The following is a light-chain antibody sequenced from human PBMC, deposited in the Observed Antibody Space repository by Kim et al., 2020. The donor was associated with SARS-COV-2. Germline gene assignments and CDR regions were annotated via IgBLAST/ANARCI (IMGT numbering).Light chain of an antibody. CDR2: DAS. CDR1: QSIRRD. Sequence: LTPVERATLSCRASQSIRRDLGWYQQKAGQAPRLVIYDASSRATGIPARFSGSGSGTEFTLTISSLEPEDFAVYYCQQRSGWPRTFGQGTKVEIK. V-gene: IGKV3-11*01. CDR3: QQRSGWPRT. J-gene: IGKJ1*01.